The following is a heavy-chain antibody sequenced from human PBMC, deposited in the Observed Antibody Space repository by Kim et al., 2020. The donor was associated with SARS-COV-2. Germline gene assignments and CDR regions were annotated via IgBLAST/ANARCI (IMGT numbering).Heavy chain of an antibody. D-gene: IGHD5-12*01. Sequence: YYADSVKGRFTISRDNSKNTLYLQMNSLRAEDTAVYYCARVGYSGYDFGYWGQGTLVTVSS. V-gene: IGHV3-30*01. J-gene: IGHJ4*02. CDR3: ARVGYSGYDFGY.